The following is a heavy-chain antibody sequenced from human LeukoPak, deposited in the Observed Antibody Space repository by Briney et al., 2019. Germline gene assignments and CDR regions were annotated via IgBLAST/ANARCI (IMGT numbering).Heavy chain of an antibody. V-gene: IGHV1-69*05. Sequence: SVKVSCKASGGTFSSYAISWVRQAPGQGLEWMGGIIPIFGTANYAQKFQGRVTMTRDMSTSTVYMELSSLRSEDTAVYYCARDMIAAAGTYYYYMDVWGKGTTVTVSS. CDR1: GGTFSSYA. CDR2: IIPIFGTA. J-gene: IGHJ6*03. CDR3: ARDMIAAAGTYYYYMDV. D-gene: IGHD6-13*01.